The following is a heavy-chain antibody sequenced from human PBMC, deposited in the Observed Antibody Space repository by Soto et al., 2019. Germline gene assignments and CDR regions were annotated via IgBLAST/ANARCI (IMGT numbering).Heavy chain of an antibody. CDR2: ITSSSTYI. V-gene: IGHV3-21*01. CDR3: ARDPMGSGWFVDY. J-gene: IGHJ4*02. Sequence: EVQLVEFGGGLVKPGGSLRLSCAASGFTFSSFAMSWVRQAPGKGLEWVSSITSSSTYIYYADSVKGRFTISRDNAKNSLYLQMNSLRAEDTAVYYCARDPMGSGWFVDYWGQGTLVTVSS. D-gene: IGHD6-19*01. CDR1: GFTFSSFA.